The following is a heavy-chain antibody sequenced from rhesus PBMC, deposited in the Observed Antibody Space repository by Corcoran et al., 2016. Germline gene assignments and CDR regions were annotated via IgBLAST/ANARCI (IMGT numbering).Heavy chain of an antibody. V-gene: IGHV4-65*01. Sequence: QVQLQESGPGLVKPSETLSLTCAVSGGSVRSSNWWSWIRQPPGKGLEWIGYISGSSCSTYYNPSLKSRVTISTDTSKNQFSLKLSSVTAADTAVYYCARRKVLFDYWGQGVLVTVSS. J-gene: IGHJ4*01. CDR3: ARRKVLFDY. CDR2: ISGSSCST. CDR1: GGSVRSSNW.